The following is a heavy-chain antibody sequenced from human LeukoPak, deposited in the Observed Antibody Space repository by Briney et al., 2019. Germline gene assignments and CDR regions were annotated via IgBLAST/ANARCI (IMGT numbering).Heavy chain of an antibody. J-gene: IGHJ4*02. D-gene: IGHD3-10*01. V-gene: IGHV4-59*08. CDR1: GGPISNYY. Sequence: PSETLSLTCSVSGGPISNYYWSWIRQPPGKGLEWIGCIHYSGITKYNPSVKSRVTISLDTSKNQFSLKLSFVTAADTAVYYCASSGNYYFTLDYWGQGTLVTVSS. CDR2: IHYSGIT. CDR3: ASSGNYYFTLDY.